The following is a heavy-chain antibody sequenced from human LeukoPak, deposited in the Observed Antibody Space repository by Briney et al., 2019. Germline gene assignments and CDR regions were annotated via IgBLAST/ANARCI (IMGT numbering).Heavy chain of an antibody. V-gene: IGHV3-15*01. D-gene: IGHD6-13*01. Sequence: GGSLRLSCAASGFTFSVPWKNWVRQTPGKGLECVGRIKNRSDGGATDYPTPVKGRFAISRDDSKNTLYLQMNSLKIEDTGVCYCTTVGSSWGFDYWRRGALVTVSS. CDR3: TTVGSSWGFDY. J-gene: IGHJ4*02. CDR2: IKNRSDGGAT. CDR1: GFTFSVPW.